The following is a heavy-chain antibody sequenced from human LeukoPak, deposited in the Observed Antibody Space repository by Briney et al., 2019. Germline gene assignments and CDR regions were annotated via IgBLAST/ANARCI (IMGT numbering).Heavy chain of an antibody. V-gene: IGHV3-66*01. D-gene: IGHD3-10*01. J-gene: IGHJ4*02. Sequence: GGSLRLSCAASGFTVSSNYMSWVRQAPGKGLEWVSVIYSGGSTYYADSVKGRFTISRDNSKSTLYLQMNSLRAEDTAVYYCARDSTNYYGSGSYSPGRFDYWGQGTLVTVSS. CDR1: GFTVSSNY. CDR2: IYSGGST. CDR3: ARDSTNYYGSGSYSPGRFDY.